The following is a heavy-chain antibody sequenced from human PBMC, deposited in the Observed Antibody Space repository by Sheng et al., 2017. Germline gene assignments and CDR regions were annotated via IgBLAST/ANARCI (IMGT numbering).Heavy chain of an antibody. CDR2: IHHSGST. CDR3: ARLGEYCSANRCYSVWFDP. D-gene: IGHD2-15*01. V-gene: IGHV4-38-2*01. Sequence: QVQLQESGPGLVKPSETLSLTCAVSGYSISSGYYWGWLRQPPGKGLEWIGSIHHSGSTNYNPSLRSRVTISVDTSRNQFSLKLSSVIAADTAAYYCARLGEYCSANRCYSVWFDPWGQGTLVTV. J-gene: IGHJ5*02. CDR1: GYSISSGYY.